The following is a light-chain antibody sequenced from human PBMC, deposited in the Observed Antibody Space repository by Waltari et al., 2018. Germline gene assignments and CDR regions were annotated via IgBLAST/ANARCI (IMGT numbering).Light chain of an antibody. Sequence: DLQMTQSPSTLSASVGDRVTITCRASQSISTWLAWYQQKPGKAPKVLIYDASSLTSGVPSRFSGSGSGTEFALTISSLQPDDFATYYCQQYNSYSPYTFGQGTKLEIK. V-gene: IGKV1-5*01. CDR1: QSISTW. CDR3: QQYNSYSPYT. CDR2: DAS. J-gene: IGKJ2*01.